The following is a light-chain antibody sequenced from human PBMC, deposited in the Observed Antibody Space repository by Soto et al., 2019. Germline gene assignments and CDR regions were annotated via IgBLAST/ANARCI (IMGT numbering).Light chain of an antibody. V-gene: IGKV3-15*01. J-gene: IGKJ1*01. CDR3: QQYNNWPRWT. CDR1: QSVSSN. CDR2: GAS. Sequence: EIVMTQSPATLSVSPGERATLSCRASQSVSSNLAWYQQKPGQAPRLRIYGASTRATGIPARFSGSGSWTAFTLPISSLQSEDFAVYYWQQYNNWPRWTFGQGTKVEIK.